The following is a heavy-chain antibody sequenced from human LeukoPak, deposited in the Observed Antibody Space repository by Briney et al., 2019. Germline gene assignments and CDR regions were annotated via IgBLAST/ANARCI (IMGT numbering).Heavy chain of an antibody. CDR3: AATIKRDYGDTNLHY. V-gene: IGHV4-59*01. Sequence: SETLSLTCTVSGGSITSFSWSWIRQPPGKGQEWIGYMYNRVSTNYNPSLKSRVTISEDTSQNHLSLHLRSVTAADTAVYYCAATIKRDYGDTNLHYWGQGTPVTVSS. J-gene: IGHJ4*02. CDR1: GGSITSFS. CDR2: MYNRVST. D-gene: IGHD4-17*01.